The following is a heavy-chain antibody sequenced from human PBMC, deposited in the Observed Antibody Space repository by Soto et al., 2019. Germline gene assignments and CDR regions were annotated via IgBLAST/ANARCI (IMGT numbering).Heavy chain of an antibody. CDR1: GFTFSSYG. J-gene: IGHJ4*02. Sequence: PGGSLRLSCAASGFTFSSYGMHWVRQAPGKGLEWVAVIWYDGSNKYYADSVKGRFTISRDNSKNTLYLQMNSLRAEDTAVYYCASWEQWSYYFDYWGQGTLVTVSS. CDR2: IWYDGSNK. D-gene: IGHD6-19*01. V-gene: IGHV3-33*01. CDR3: ASWEQWSYYFDY.